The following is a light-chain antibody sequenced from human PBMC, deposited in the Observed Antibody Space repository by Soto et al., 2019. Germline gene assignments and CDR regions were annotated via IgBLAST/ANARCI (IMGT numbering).Light chain of an antibody. CDR3: QQYDGLPT. CDR2: DAS. Sequence: DIQMTQSPSSLSASVGDRVTITCQASQDISNYVNWYQQKPGTAPKVLIYDASNLGTGVPSRFSGSGSGTDFTFSISSLQPEDVATYYCQQYDGLPTFGQGTRLEIK. J-gene: IGKJ5*01. CDR1: QDISNY. V-gene: IGKV1-33*01.